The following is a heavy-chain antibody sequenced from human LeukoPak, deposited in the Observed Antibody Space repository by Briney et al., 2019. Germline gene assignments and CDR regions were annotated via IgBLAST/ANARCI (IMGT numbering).Heavy chain of an antibody. CDR3: ARDQYCSGGSCYTNWFDP. CDR2: IYYIGST. Sequence: SETLSLTCTVSGGSISSYYWSWIRQPPGKGLDWIGYIYYIGSTNYNPSLKSRVTISVDTSKNQFSLKLSSVTAEDTAVYYCARDQYCSGGSCYTNWFDPWGQGTLVTVSS. V-gene: IGHV4-59*01. J-gene: IGHJ5*02. D-gene: IGHD2-15*01. CDR1: GGSISSYY.